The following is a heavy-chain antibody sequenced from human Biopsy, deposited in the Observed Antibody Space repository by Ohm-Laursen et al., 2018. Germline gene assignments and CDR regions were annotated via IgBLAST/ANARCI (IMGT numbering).Heavy chain of an antibody. CDR1: GTSLSNFY. CDR3: ARDSGILNYGNFKYYHYYGMDV. Sequence: TLSLTCTVSGTSLSNFYWSWIRQPPGKGLEWIGHIYYSVMTNYNPSLQSRVSISVDTSRNQVSLTLSSVTAADTAVYYCARDSGILNYGNFKYYHYYGMDVWGQGTKVTVSS. J-gene: IGHJ6*02. D-gene: IGHD4-11*01. V-gene: IGHV4-59*01. CDR2: IYYSVMT.